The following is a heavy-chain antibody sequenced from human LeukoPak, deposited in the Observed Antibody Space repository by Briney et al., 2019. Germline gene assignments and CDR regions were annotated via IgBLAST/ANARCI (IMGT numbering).Heavy chain of an antibody. CDR2: IYPGDSDT. V-gene: IGHV5-51*01. D-gene: IGHD3-3*01. CDR3: ARQNDFRLDY. CDR1: GYTFSSHW. J-gene: IGHJ4*02. Sequence: GESLKISCKGSGYTFSSHWIGWVRQMPGKGLEWMGIIYPGDSDTRYSPSLQGQVTISVDTSIGTAYLRWSSLKASDTAIYYCARQNDFRLDYWGQGTLVTVSS.